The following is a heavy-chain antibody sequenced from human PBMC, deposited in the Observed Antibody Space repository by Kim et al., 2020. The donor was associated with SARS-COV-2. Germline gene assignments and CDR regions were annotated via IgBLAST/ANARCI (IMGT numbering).Heavy chain of an antibody. Sequence: SETLSLTCAVYGGSFSGYYWSWIRQPPGKGLEWIGEINHSGSTNYNPSLKSRVTISVDTSKNQFSLKLSSVTAADTAVYYCASTYQPLLSLRYWGQGTLVTVSS. CDR2: INHSGST. D-gene: IGHD2-2*01. V-gene: IGHV4-34*01. CDR3: ASTYQPLLSLRY. J-gene: IGHJ4*02. CDR1: GGSFSGYY.